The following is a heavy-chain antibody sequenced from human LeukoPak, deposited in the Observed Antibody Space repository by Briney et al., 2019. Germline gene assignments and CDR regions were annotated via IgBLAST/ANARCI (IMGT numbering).Heavy chain of an antibody. CDR1: GGSISSSSYY. CDR2: IYYSGST. D-gene: IGHD1-26*01. J-gene: IGHJ6*03. V-gene: IGHV4-39*07. CDR3: ARGMNGSYYYYYYMDV. Sequence: SETLSLTCTVSGGSISSSSYYWGWIRQPPGKGLEWIGSIYYSGSTYYNPSLKSRVTISVDTSKNQFSLKLSSVTAADTAVYYCARGMNGSYYYYYYMDVWGQGTTVTVSS.